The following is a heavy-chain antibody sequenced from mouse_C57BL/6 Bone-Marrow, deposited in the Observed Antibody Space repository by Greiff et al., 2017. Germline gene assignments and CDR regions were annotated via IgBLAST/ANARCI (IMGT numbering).Heavy chain of an antibody. CDR3: ARDSITSPY. J-gene: IGHJ2*01. CDR2: ISDGGSYT. D-gene: IGHD1-1*01. V-gene: IGHV5-4*01. Sequence: EVKLMESGGGLVKPGGSLKLSCAASGFTFSSYAMSWVRQTPEKRLEWVATISDGGSYTYYPDNVKGRFTISRDNAKNNLYLQMSHLKSEDTAMYYCARDSITSPYWGQGTTLTGSS. CDR1: GFTFSSYA.